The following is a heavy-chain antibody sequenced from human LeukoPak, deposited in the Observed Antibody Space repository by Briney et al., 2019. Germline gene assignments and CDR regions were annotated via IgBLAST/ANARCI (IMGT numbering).Heavy chain of an antibody. CDR3: ARDPAAHPAFDY. Sequence: PGGSLRLSCAASGFTFDDYAMHWVRQAPGEGLEWVSGISWNSGSIGYADSVKGRFTISRDNAKNSLYLQMNSLRAEDTAVYYCARDPAAHPAFDYWGQGTLVTVSS. D-gene: IGHD6-6*01. CDR1: GFTFDDYA. CDR2: ISWNSGSI. V-gene: IGHV3-9*01. J-gene: IGHJ4*02.